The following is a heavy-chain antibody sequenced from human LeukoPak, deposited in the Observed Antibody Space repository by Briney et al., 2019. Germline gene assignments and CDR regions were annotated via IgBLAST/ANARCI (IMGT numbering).Heavy chain of an antibody. CDR2: ISYDGSNK. V-gene: IGHV3-30*03. D-gene: IGHD4-11*01. Sequence: GGSLRLSCAASGFTFSSYGMHWVRQAPGKGLEWVAVISYDGSNKYYADSVKGRFTISRDNSKNTLYLQMNSLRAEDTAVYYCARDRKPYSNYGGVGWFDPWGQGTLVTVSS. J-gene: IGHJ5*02. CDR3: ARDRKPYSNYGGVGWFDP. CDR1: GFTFSSYG.